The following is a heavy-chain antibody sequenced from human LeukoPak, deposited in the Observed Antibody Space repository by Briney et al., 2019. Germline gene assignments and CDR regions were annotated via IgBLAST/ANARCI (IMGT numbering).Heavy chain of an antibody. V-gene: IGHV4-59*01. J-gene: IGHJ4*02. Sequence: SETLSLTCTVSGGSISSYYWSWIRQPPGKGLEWIGYIYSSGNTDYNASLKSRVTISVDTSKSQFSLKLSSVTAADTAIYYCARDPSTFYFDYWGQGALVTVSS. CDR1: GGSISSYY. CDR3: ARDPSTFYFDY. CDR2: IYSSGNT.